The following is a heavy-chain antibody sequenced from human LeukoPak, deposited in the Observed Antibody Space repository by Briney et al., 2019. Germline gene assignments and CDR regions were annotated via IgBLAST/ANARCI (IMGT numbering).Heavy chain of an antibody. J-gene: IGHJ4*02. CDR3: ARGLVDTAMVRTNYFDY. CDR1: GGSFSGYY. D-gene: IGHD5-18*01. CDR2: INHSGST. Sequence: PSETLSLTCAVYGGSFSGYYWSWIRQPPGKGLEWIGEINHSGSTNYNPSLKSRVTISVDTSKNQFSLKLSSVTAADTAAYYCARGLVDTAMVRTNYFDYWGQGTLVTVSS. V-gene: IGHV4-34*01.